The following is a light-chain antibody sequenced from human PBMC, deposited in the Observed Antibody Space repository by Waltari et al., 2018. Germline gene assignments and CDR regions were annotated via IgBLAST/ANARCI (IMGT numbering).Light chain of an antibody. CDR2: AAS. V-gene: IGKV3-20*01. Sequence: AGESARTTLGWDQERPGQAPSLLNHAASTRAAGIPDRFSGSGSGTDLSHTSSRLGPEDFAVYYCQHYVRLPATFGQGTKVEIK. J-gene: IGKJ1*01. CDR3: QHYVRLPAT. CDR1: ESARTT.